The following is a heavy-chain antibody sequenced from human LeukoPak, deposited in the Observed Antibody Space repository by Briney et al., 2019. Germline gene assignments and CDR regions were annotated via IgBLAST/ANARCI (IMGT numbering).Heavy chain of an antibody. V-gene: IGHV1-2*06. CDR3: ARANKPYSSSRDLDY. CDR1: GYTFTGYY. J-gene: IGHJ4*02. Sequence: VASVKVSCKASGYTFTGYYMHWVRQAPGQGLEWMGRINPNSGGTNYAQKFQGRVTMTRDTSISTAYMELSSLRSEDTAVYYCARANKPYSSSRDLDYWGQGTLVTVSS. D-gene: IGHD6-13*01. CDR2: INPNSGGT.